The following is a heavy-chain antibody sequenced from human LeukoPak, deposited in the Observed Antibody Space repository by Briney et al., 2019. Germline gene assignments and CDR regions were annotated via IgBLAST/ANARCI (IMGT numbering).Heavy chain of an antibody. D-gene: IGHD2-15*01. CDR3: ARGSGYGLDY. Sequence: PGGSLRLSCAASGFSFSAFEMNWVSQAPGKGLEWISHISTGGRTIYYAASVKGRFTISRDNAKNSLYLQMNNLRGEDTGVYYCARGSGYGLDYWTQGTLVTVSS. J-gene: IGHJ4*02. CDR1: GFSFSAFE. V-gene: IGHV3-48*03. CDR2: ISTGGRTI.